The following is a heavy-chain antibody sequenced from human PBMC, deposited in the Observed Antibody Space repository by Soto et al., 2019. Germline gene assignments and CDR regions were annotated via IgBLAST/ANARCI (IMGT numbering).Heavy chain of an antibody. CDR3: ARRGPGTYFDY. CDR1: GFAFSSYA. J-gene: IGHJ4*02. CDR2: VSGSGGST. Sequence: PGGSLRLSCAASGFAFSSYAMRWVRQAPGKGLEWVSAVSGSGGSTYYADSVKGRFTISRDNSKNTLYLQMNSLRAEDTAVYYCARRGPGTYFDYWGQGTLVTVSS. D-gene: IGHD6-13*01. V-gene: IGHV3-23*01.